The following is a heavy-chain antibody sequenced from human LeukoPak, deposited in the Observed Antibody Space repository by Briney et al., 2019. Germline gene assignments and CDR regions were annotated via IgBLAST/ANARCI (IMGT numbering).Heavy chain of an antibody. CDR2: ISYDGSNK. D-gene: IGHD1-26*01. CDR3: AKKWGVGTTTLDYFDY. J-gene: IGHJ4*02. CDR1: GFTFGSYA. V-gene: IGHV3-30-3*02. Sequence: GGSLRLSCEAYGFTFGSYAMHWVRQAPGKGLEWVAVISYDGSNKYYADSVKGRFTISRDNSKNTLYLQMNSLTDEDTAVYYCAKKWGVGTTTLDYFDYWGQGTLVTVSS.